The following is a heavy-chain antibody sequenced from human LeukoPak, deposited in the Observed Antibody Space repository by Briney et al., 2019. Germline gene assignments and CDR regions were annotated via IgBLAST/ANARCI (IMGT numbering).Heavy chain of an antibody. J-gene: IGHJ3*01. Sequence: SETLSLTCTVSGGSITGYHWSWIRQPPGKGLECIGYIYYTGTTIYNPSLKSRVTISVDTSNNQFSLKLSSATAADTAVYYCARLASGQAFDFWGQGTMVTVSS. D-gene: IGHD3-10*01. V-gene: IGHV4-59*01. CDR1: GGSITGYH. CDR3: ARLASGQAFDF. CDR2: IYYTGTT.